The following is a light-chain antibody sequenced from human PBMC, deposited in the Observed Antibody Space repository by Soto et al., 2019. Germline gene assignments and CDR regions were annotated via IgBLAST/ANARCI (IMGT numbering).Light chain of an antibody. CDR3: QQYYSTPT. Sequence: DIVMTQSPDSLAVSLGERATINCKSSQSVLYSSNNKNYLAWYQQKPGQPPKLLIYWASTRESGVPDRFSGSGSWTDFTLTISSLQAEYVAVYYCQQYYSTPTFGQGTKVEIK. J-gene: IGKJ1*01. CDR1: QSVLYSSNNKNY. V-gene: IGKV4-1*01. CDR2: WAS.